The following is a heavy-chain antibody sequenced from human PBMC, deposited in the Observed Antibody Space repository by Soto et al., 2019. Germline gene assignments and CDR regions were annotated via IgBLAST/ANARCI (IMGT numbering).Heavy chain of an antibody. CDR1: GGSISSEYFH. CDR2: IHYTGSI. D-gene: IGHD2-21*02. J-gene: IGHJ6*02. Sequence: SETLSLTCAVSGGSISSEYFHWTWIRQSPGKGLEWIGYIHYTGSIMYNPSFKSRLTMAVDTTKNQFSLQLTSVTAADTAVYYCAREDDGGDRDYYGLDVWGQGTTVTVSS. V-gene: IGHV4-30-4*08. CDR3: AREDDGGDRDYYGLDV.